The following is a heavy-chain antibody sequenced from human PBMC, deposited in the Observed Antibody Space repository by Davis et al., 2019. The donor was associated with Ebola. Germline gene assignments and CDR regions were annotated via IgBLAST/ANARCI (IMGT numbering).Heavy chain of an antibody. CDR2: IIPIFGTA. Sequence: AASVKVSCKASGYTFTSYAISWVRQAPGQGLEWMGGIIPIFGTANYAQKFQGRVTITADESTSTAYMELSGLRSEDTAVYYCARQEMATTYYYYYGMDVWGQGTTVTVSS. CDR3: ARQEMATTYYYYYGMDV. D-gene: IGHD5-24*01. J-gene: IGHJ6*02. V-gene: IGHV1-69*13. CDR1: GYTFTSYA.